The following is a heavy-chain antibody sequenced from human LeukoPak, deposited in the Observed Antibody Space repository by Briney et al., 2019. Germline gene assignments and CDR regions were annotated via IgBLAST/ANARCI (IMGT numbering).Heavy chain of an antibody. D-gene: IGHD6-13*01. CDR1: GYSFTSYW. CDR2: IYPGDSDT. Sequence: GESLKISCKGSGYSFTSYWIGWVRQMPGKGLEWMGIIYPGDSDTRYGPSFQGQVTISADKSISTAYLQWSSLKASDTAMYYCARHASYSEQLTMFDPWGQGTLVTVSS. J-gene: IGHJ5*02. CDR3: ARHASYSEQLTMFDP. V-gene: IGHV5-51*01.